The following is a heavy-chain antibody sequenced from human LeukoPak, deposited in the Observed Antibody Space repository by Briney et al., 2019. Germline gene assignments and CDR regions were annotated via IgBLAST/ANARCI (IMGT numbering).Heavy chain of an antibody. CDR1: GFIFSSYW. D-gene: IGHD2/OR15-2a*01. Sequence: GGSLRLSCAASGFIFSSYWMSWVRQAPGKGLEWISYITASSNTIYYADSVKGRFTISRDNAKNSLYLQMNSLRAEDTAVYYCATSNGHLDNWGQGTLVTVSS. J-gene: IGHJ4*02. CDR2: ITASSNTI. V-gene: IGHV3-48*01. CDR3: ATSNGHLDN.